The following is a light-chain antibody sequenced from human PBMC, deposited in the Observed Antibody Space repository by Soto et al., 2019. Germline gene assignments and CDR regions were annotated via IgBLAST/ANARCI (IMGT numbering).Light chain of an antibody. CDR1: QGIRTW. CDR3: QQANTFPHT. V-gene: IGKV1-12*01. J-gene: IGKJ4*01. Sequence: DIQMTQSPSSVSASVGDRVTITCRASQGIRTWLAWYQQKPGKAPKLLIFEASSLQSGVPARFSGSGSGTDFTLNISSLQPEDFATYSCQQANTFPHTFGGGTKVDIK. CDR2: EAS.